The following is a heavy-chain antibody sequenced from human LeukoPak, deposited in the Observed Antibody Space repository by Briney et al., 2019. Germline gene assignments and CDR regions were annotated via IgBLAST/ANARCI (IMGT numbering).Heavy chain of an antibody. D-gene: IGHD5-18*01. J-gene: IGHJ4*02. CDR3: AKQRGYTYGYPFDS. Sequence: GRSLRLSCAASGFTFSSYAMHWVRQAPGEGLEWVAVISYDGSNKYYADSVKDRFTISRDNSESTLYVHMSSLRAEDTAVYYCAKQRGYTYGYPFDSWGQGTLVTVSS. CDR1: GFTFSSYA. CDR2: ISYDGSNK. V-gene: IGHV3-30-3*02.